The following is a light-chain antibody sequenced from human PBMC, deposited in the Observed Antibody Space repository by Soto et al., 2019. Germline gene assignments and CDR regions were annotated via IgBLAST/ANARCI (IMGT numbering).Light chain of an antibody. J-gene: IGLJ2*01. Sequence: QSVLTQPPSVSGAPGQRVTISCTGSSSNIGAGYVVHWYQHLPGTAPKLLIYGNSNRPSGVPDRFSVSKSCTSASRAITGLQAEYEADYYCQAYDSSLSGSLFGGGTKLTV. V-gene: IGLV1-40*01. CDR2: GNS. CDR3: QAYDSSLSGSL. CDR1: SSNIGAGYV.